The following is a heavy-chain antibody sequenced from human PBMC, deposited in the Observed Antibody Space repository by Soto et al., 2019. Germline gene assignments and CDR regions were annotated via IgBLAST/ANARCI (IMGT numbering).Heavy chain of an antibody. V-gene: IGHV3-23*01. J-gene: IGHJ4*02. Sequence: GSLEISWAGPGFTFWSYALNRVRQAPGKGVEGVSAISGSGGSTYYADSVKGRFTISRDNSKNTLYLQMNSLRAEDTAVYYCAKVLDPRAYYDYIWNPVSSADYWGQGTLVTVSS. CDR3: AKVLDPRAYYDYIWNPVSSADY. CDR1: GFTFWSYA. CDR2: ISGSGGST. D-gene: IGHD3-16*01.